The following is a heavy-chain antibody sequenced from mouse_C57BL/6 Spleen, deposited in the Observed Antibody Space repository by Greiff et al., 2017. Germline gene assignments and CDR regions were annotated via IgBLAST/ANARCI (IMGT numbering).Heavy chain of an antibody. J-gene: IGHJ1*03. Sequence: QVQLKQPGAELVKPGASVKLSCKASGYTFTSYWMHWVKQRPGRGLEWIGRIDPNSGGTKYNEKFKSKATLTVDKPSSTAYMQLSSLTSEDSAVYYCARTITTVVGYFDVWGTGTTVTV. CDR3: ARTITTVVGYFDV. D-gene: IGHD1-1*01. CDR1: GYTFTSYW. V-gene: IGHV1-72*01. CDR2: IDPNSGGT.